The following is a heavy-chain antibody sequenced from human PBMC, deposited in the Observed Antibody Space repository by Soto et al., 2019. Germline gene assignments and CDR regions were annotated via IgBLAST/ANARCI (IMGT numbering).Heavy chain of an antibody. CDR3: TTDSYINMPIVRFDY. CDR2: IYSGGGT. CDR1: GFTVTSNY. J-gene: IGHJ4*01. D-gene: IGHD2-2*01. Sequence: GGSLRLSCAASGFTVTSNYMSWVRQAPGKGLEWVSVIYSGGGTYYADSVKGRFTISRDNSKNMMYMQMSSLRTEDTAVYYCTTDSYINMPIVRFDYWGHGTLVTVSS. V-gene: IGHV3-66*01.